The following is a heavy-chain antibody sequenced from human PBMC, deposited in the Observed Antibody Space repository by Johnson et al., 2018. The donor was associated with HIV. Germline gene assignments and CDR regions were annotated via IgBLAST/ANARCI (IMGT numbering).Heavy chain of an antibody. D-gene: IGHD5-18*01. J-gene: IGHJ3*01. CDR1: GFTFSSYD. Sequence: VQLVESGGGLVQPGGSLRLSCAASGFTFSSYDMHWVRQATGKGLEWVSAIGTAGDTYYPGSVKGRFTISRDNSKNFLSLQMNSLRPEDTAVYYCARDGRDLVTRGSFDVWGQGTVVTVSS. CDR2: IGTAGDT. V-gene: IGHV3-13*01. CDR3: ARDGRDLVTRGSFDV.